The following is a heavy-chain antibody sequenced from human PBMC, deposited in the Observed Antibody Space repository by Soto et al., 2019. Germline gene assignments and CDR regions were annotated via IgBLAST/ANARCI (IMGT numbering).Heavy chain of an antibody. V-gene: IGHV3-30*18. CDR3: AKVGSTGWYLNSLDT. CDR2: ISYEGSEE. J-gene: IGHJ5*02. D-gene: IGHD6-19*01. Sequence: QVQLVESGGGVVQPGRSLRLSCAGSGFTFSDYGIHWVRQAPGKGLEWVAVISYEGSEEHYADSVKGRFTISRDNSKNTVFLQMSSLRPEDTALYYSAKVGSTGWYLNSLDTWGQGILVTVSS. CDR1: GFTFSDYG.